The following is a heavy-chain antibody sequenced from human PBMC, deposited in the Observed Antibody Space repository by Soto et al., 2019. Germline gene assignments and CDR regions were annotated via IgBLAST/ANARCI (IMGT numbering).Heavy chain of an antibody. CDR3: ACDLGGGTDY. J-gene: IGHJ4*02. Sequence: QVQLVQSGAEVKKPGASVKVSCKASGYTFTSYAMQWVRQAPGQRLEWMGWINAGNGNTKYSQKFQGRVTITSDTSASTDYAELSSLRTEDTAVYYCACDLGGGTDYGGQGTLVTVSS. D-gene: IGHD2-15*01. V-gene: IGHV1-3*01. CDR2: INAGNGNT. CDR1: GYTFTSYA.